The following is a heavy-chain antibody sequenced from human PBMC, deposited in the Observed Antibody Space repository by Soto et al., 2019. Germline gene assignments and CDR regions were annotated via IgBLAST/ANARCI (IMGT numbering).Heavy chain of an antibody. Sequence: QVQLQESGPGLVKPSETLSLTCTVSGGSISSYYWSWIRQPPGKGLEWNGYIYYSGSTNYNPSLKSRVTISVDTSKIQFSLKLSYVTAADTAVYYCARVLRFLEWLSPYYYGMDVWGQGTTVTVSS. CDR1: GGSISSYY. V-gene: IGHV4-59*01. CDR3: ARVLRFLEWLSPYYYGMDV. CDR2: IYYSGST. D-gene: IGHD3-3*01. J-gene: IGHJ6*02.